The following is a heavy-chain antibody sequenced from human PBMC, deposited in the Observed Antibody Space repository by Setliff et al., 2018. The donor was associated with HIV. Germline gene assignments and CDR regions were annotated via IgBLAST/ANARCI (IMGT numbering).Heavy chain of an antibody. V-gene: IGHV4-39*01. CDR2: IYYSGST. Sequence: SETLSLTCTVSGGSISSSSYYWIWVRQPPGEGLEWIGNIYYSGSTYYNPSLKSRTTISVDTSQNQFSLQLTSVTAADPAVYYCASQGHGSGRSYYYYYMDVWGKGTTVTVSS. CDR1: GGSISSSSYY. D-gene: IGHD3-10*01. CDR3: ASQGHGSGRSYYYYYMDV. J-gene: IGHJ6*03.